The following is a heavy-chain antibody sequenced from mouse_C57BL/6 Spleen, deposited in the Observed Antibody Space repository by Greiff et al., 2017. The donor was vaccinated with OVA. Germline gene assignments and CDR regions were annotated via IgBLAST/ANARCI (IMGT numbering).Heavy chain of an antibody. D-gene: IGHD2-1*01. CDR2: ISSGSSTI. V-gene: IGHV5-17*01. Sequence: EVMLVESGGGLVKPGGSLKLSCAASGFTFSDYGMHWVRQAPEKGLEWVAYISSGSSTIYYADTVKGRFTISRDNAKNTLFLQMTSLRSEDTAMYYCAREKTRLRYGNSPFDYWGQGTTLTVSS. CDR3: AREKTRLRYGNSPFDY. J-gene: IGHJ2*01. CDR1: GFTFSDYG.